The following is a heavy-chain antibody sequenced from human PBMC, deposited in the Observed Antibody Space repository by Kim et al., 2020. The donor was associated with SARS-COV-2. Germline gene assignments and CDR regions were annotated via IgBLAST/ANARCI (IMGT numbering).Heavy chain of an antibody. V-gene: IGHV3-74*01. Sequence: FTISRDNAKDTLYLQMNSLRAEDTAVYYCARVSNYDILTGYYTPVAYFDYWGQGTLVTVSS. CDR3: ARVSNYDILTGYYTPVAYFDY. J-gene: IGHJ4*02. D-gene: IGHD3-9*01.